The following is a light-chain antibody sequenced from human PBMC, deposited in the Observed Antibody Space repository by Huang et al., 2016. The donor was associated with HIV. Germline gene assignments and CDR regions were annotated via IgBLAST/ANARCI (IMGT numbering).Light chain of an antibody. CDR3: QQYNDWPPT. V-gene: IGKV3-15*01. CDR1: QSVSSN. J-gene: IGKJ1*01. Sequence: EIVMTQSPATLSVSPGERATLSCRASQSVSSNLAWYQQKPGQAPRLLIYGASTRATDIPARFSGSGSGTEFTLTFSSLQSEDFAVYYCQQYNDWPPTFGQGTKVGIK. CDR2: GAS.